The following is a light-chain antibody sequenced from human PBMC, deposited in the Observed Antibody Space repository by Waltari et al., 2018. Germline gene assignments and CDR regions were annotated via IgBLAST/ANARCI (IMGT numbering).Light chain of an antibody. V-gene: IGLV2-14*03. CDR2: DVS. J-gene: IGLJ2*01. CDR1: DSDIAAYNS. CDR3: SSYTRRNTVI. Sequence: QSALAQPASVSGSPGQSITISCPGPDSDIAAYNSVPWYQQHPGIAPKLLLYDVSDRPSGVSDRFSGSKSGKTASLTISGLQPEDAADYYCSSYTRRNTVIFGGGTKLTVV.